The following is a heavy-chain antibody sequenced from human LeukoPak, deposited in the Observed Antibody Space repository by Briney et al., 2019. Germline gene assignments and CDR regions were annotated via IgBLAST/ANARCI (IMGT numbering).Heavy chain of an antibody. V-gene: IGHV4-34*01. CDR2: INHSGST. Sequence: PSETLSLTCAVYGGSFSGYYWSWIRQPPGKGLEWIGEINHSGSTNYNPSLKSRVTISVDTSKNQFSLKLSSVTAADTAVYYCARKPYYYDSSGYNGGFDYWGQGTLVTVSS. D-gene: IGHD3-22*01. J-gene: IGHJ4*02. CDR3: ARKPYYYDSSGYNGGFDY. CDR1: GGSFSGYY.